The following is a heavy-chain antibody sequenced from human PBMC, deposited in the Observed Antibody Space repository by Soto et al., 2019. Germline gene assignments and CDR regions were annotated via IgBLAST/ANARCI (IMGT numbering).Heavy chain of an antibody. CDR3: ARPKTIGAAAGKGWFDP. CDR2: IYHTGST. Sequence: SETLSLTCAVFGGSISSGGYSWIWIRQPPGKGLEWIGYIYHTGSTYYSPSLKGRLTISVDPSKNQFSLKLTSVTAADTAMYYCARPKTIGAAAGKGWFDPWGQGTLVTVAS. V-gene: IGHV4-30-2*03. D-gene: IGHD6-13*01. J-gene: IGHJ5*02. CDR1: GGSISSGGYS.